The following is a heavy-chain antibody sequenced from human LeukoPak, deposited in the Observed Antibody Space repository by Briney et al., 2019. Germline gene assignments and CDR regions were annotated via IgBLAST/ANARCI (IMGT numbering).Heavy chain of an antibody. V-gene: IGHV1-46*01. CDR3: ARDREQWLALDY. Sequence: ASXKVSCKASGYTFTSYYMHWVRQAPGQGLEGMGIINPSGGSTSYAQKFQGRVTMTRDTSTSTVYMELSSLTSEDTAVYYCARDREQWLALDYWGQGTLVTVSS. D-gene: IGHD6-19*01. CDR2: INPSGGST. CDR1: GYTFTSYY. J-gene: IGHJ4*02.